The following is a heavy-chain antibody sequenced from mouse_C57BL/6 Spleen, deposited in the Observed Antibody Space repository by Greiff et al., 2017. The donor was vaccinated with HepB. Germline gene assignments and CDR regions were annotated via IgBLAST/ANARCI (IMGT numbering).Heavy chain of an antibody. Sequence: QVQLKQSGPELVKPGASVKISCKASGYTFTDYYINWVKQRPGQGLEWIGWIFPGSGSTYYNEKFKGKATLTVDKSSSTAYMLLSSLTSEDSAVYFCARDLLLRSSRGYFDYWGQGTTLTVSS. CDR3: ARDLLLRSSRGYFDY. CDR2: IFPGSGST. J-gene: IGHJ2*01. D-gene: IGHD1-1*01. CDR1: GYTFTDYY. V-gene: IGHV1-75*01.